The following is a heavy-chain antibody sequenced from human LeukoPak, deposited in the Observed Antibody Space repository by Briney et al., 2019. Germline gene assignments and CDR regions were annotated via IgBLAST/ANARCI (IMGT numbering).Heavy chain of an antibody. J-gene: IGHJ4*02. V-gene: IGHV4-4*02. CDR2: IYHSGNT. CDR1: GGSITNNHW. CDR3: ARNPTL. Sequence: PSETLSLTCAVSGGSITNNHWWSLVRQPPGKGLEWIGEIYHSGNTNYNPSLKSRVTISVDKSKNQFSLELTSVTAADTAVYYCARNPTLWGQGTLVTVSS.